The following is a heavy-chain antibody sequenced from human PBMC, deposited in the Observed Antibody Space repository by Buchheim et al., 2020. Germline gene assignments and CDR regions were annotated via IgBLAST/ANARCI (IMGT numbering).Heavy chain of an antibody. D-gene: IGHD6-19*01. CDR3: ARLGVSAVAGTGLDY. CDR2: IHRSGST. V-gene: IGHV4-34*01. J-gene: IGHJ4*02. CDR1: GGSFSGYY. Sequence: QVQLQQWGAGLLKPSETLSLTCGVYGGSFSGYYWSWIRQPPGKGLEWIGEIHRSGSTNYNPSLKSRVTILVDTSKNQFSLKLSSVTAADTAVYYCARLGVSAVAGTGLDYWGQGTL.